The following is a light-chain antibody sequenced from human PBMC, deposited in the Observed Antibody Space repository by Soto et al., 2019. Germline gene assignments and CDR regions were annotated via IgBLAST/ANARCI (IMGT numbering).Light chain of an antibody. V-gene: IGKV1D-12*01. CDR1: QGIRSW. Sequence: DIQMTQSPSSVSASVGDRVTITCRASQGIRSWLAWYQQRPGKAPKLLISAASSLQRAVPSRFSGSGSGTDFTLTSSSLQPDDCATYYCQQSDTFPATFGGGTKVEIK. CDR2: AAS. J-gene: IGKJ4*01. CDR3: QQSDTFPAT.